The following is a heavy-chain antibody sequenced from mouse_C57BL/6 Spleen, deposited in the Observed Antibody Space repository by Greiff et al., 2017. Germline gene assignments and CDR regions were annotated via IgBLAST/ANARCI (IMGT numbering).Heavy chain of an antibody. CDR1: GFTFSDYG. D-gene: IGHD2-3*01. CDR3: ARMRWLLNYAMDY. J-gene: IGHJ4*01. V-gene: IGHV5-17*01. CDR2: ISSGSSTI. Sequence: EVKLQESGGGLVKPGGSLKLSCAASGFTFSDYGMHWVRQAPEKGLEWVAYISSGSSTIYYADTVKGRFTISRDNAKNTLFLQMTSLRSEDTAMYYWARMRWLLNYAMDYWGQGTSVTVSS.